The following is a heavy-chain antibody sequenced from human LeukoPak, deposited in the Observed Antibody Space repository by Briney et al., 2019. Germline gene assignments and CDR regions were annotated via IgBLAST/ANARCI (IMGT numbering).Heavy chain of an antibody. CDR3: ARAHVVLRFLEWFHDAFDI. Sequence: GGSLRLSCAASGFTFSSYWMSWVRQAPGKGLEWVANIKQDGSEKYYVDSVKGRFTISGDNAKNSLYLQMNSLRAEDTAVYYCARAHVVLRFLEWFHDAFDIWGQGKMVTVSS. J-gene: IGHJ3*02. CDR2: IKQDGSEK. CDR1: GFTFSSYW. V-gene: IGHV3-7*01. D-gene: IGHD3-3*01.